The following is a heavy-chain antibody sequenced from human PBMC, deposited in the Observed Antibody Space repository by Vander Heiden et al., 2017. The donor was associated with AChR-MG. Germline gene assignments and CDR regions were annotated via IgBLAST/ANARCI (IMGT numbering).Heavy chain of an antibody. CDR2: IYYSGNT. CDR1: GGSISSSSYY. D-gene: IGHD6-19*01. CDR3: ARRPRGNSGWYSFDY. Sequence: QLQLQESGPGLVKPSATLSLTCTVSGGSISSSSYYWGWIRQPPGKGLEWIGNIYYSGNTYYDPSLESRLTMSIDTSKSQFSLKLNSVTAADTAVYYCARRPRGNSGWYSFDYWGQGILVTVSS. V-gene: IGHV4-39*01. J-gene: IGHJ4*02.